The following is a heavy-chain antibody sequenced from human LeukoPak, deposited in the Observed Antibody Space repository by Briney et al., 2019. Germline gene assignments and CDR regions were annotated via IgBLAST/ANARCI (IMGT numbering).Heavy chain of an antibody. V-gene: IGHV1-2*02. J-gene: IGHJ5*02. D-gene: IGHD3-10*01. CDR3: ARRAMVRGVKAPGWFDP. CDR2: INPNSGGT. CDR1: GYTFTGYY. Sequence: GASVKVSCKASGYTFTGYYMHWVRQAPGQGLEWMGWINPNSGGTNYAQKFQGRVTMTRDTSISTAYMELSRLRSDDTAVYYCARRAMVRGVKAPGWFDPWGQGTLVTVSS.